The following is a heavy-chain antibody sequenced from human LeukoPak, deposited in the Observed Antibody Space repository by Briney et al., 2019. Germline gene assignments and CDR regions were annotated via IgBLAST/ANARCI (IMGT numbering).Heavy chain of an antibody. J-gene: IGHJ5*02. CDR3: AREWHCSSTSCNNWFDP. Sequence: ASVKVSYKASGYTFTSYDINWVRQATGQGLEWMGWMNPNSGNTGYAQKFQGRVTMTRNTSISTAYMELSSLRSEDTAVYHCAREWHCSSTSCNNWFDPWGQGTLVTVSS. V-gene: IGHV1-8*01. CDR2: MNPNSGNT. D-gene: IGHD2-2*01. CDR1: GYTFTSYD.